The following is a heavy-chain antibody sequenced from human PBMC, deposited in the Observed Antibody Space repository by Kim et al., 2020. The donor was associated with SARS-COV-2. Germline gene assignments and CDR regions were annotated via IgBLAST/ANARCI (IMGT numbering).Heavy chain of an antibody. CDR1: GYTFTSYA. CDR2: INAGNCNS. J-gene: IGHJ4*02. CDR3: ARAILSSGWSFYY. V-gene: IGHV1-3*01. Sequence: ASVKVSCKASGYTFTSYAMHWVRQAPGQRLEWMGWINAGNCNSKYSQKFQGRVTITRDTSASTAYMELSSLRSEDTAVYYCARAILSSGWSFYYWGQGTLVTVSS. D-gene: IGHD6-19*01.